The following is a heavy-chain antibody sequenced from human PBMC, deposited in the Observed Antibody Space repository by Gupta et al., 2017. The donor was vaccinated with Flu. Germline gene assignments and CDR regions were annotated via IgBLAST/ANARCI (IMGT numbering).Heavy chain of an antibody. V-gene: IGHV3-9*01. CDR3: AKDTCPFLGSGSSCAIRGCFDY. CDR1: GFPFDVSA. D-gene: IGHD2-15*01. Sequence: EVQLVESGGGLVQPGRSLRLSFAASGFPFDVSAMHCVRQAPGKGLEWVSGISWNSGRIGYADSVKGRFTISRDNAKNTLYLQMNSLRDEDTALYYCAKDTCPFLGSGSSCAIRGCFDYWGQGTLVTVSS. J-gene: IGHJ4*02. CDR2: ISWNSGRI.